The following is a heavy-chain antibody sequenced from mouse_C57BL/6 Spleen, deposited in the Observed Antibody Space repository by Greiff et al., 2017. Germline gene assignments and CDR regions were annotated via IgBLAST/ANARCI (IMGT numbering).Heavy chain of an antibody. J-gene: IGHJ3*01. CDR3: ARETAQATFAY. CDR1: GYAFSSSW. D-gene: IGHD3-2*02. Sequence: VQLQQSGPELVKPGASVKISCKASGYAFSSSWMNWVKQRPGKGLEWIGRIYPGDGDTNYNGKFKGKATLTADKSSSTAYMQLSRLTSEDSAVYFCARETAQATFAYWGQGTLVTVSA. V-gene: IGHV1-82*01. CDR2: IYPGDGDT.